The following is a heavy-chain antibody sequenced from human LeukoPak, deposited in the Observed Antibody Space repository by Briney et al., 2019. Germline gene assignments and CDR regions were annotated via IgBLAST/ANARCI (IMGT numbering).Heavy chain of an antibody. CDR3: ASAGGGDPYYYGSGSYFYYYGMDV. V-gene: IGHV1-69*06. Sequence: ASVKVSCKASGGTFSSYAISWVRQAPGQGLEWMGGIIPIFGTANYAQKFQGRVTITADKSTSPAYKELASPRSEDTAVYSCASAGGGDPYYYGSGSYFYYYGMDVCGKGTTVTVSS. CDR2: IIPIFGTA. J-gene: IGHJ6*04. CDR1: GGTFSSYA. D-gene: IGHD3-10*01.